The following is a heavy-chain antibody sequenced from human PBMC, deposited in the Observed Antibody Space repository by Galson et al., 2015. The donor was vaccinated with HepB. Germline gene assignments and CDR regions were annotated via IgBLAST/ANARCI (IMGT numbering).Heavy chain of an antibody. J-gene: IGHJ6*02. D-gene: IGHD6-6*01. V-gene: IGHV1-69*13. CDR1: GGTFSSYA. Sequence: SVKVSCKASGGTFSSYAISWVRQAPGQGLEWMGGIIPIFGTANYAQKFQGRVTITADESTSTAYMELSSLRSEDTAVYYCARPSIAAPLTPSYYGMDVWGQGTMVTVSS. CDR2: IIPIFGTA. CDR3: ARPSIAAPLTPSYYGMDV.